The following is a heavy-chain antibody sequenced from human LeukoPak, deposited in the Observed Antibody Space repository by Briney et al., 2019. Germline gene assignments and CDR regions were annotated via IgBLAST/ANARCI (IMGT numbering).Heavy chain of an antibody. CDR3: ARGGRIAAAGTFDY. CDR1: GGSISSSSYY. CDR2: INRSGST. J-gene: IGHJ4*02. Sequence: PSETLSLTRTVSGGSISSSSYYWSWIRQPPGKGLEWIGEINRSGSTNYNPSLKSRVTISVDTSKNQFSLKLSSVTAADTAVYYCARGGRIAAAGTFDYWGQGTLVTVSS. D-gene: IGHD6-13*01. V-gene: IGHV4-39*07.